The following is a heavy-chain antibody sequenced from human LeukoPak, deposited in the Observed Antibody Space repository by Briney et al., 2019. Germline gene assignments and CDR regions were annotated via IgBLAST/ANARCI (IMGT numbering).Heavy chain of an antibody. CDR3: ARVYYDFWSGYYTRYFDL. Sequence: SETLSLTCTVSGGSISSSSYYWGWIRQPPGKGLEWIGSIYYSGSTNYNPSLKSRVTISVDTSKNQFSLKLSSVTAADTAVYYCARVYYDFWSGYYTRYFDLWGRGTLVTVSS. CDR2: IYYSGST. J-gene: IGHJ2*01. V-gene: IGHV4-39*07. D-gene: IGHD3-3*01. CDR1: GGSISSSSYY.